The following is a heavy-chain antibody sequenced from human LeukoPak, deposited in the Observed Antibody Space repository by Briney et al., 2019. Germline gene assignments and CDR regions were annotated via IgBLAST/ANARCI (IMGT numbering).Heavy chain of an antibody. CDR2: IYYSGST. D-gene: IGHD5-18*01. V-gene: IGHV4-59*08. CDR3: ARHGYSYGWGWFDP. J-gene: IGHJ5*02. Sequence: SETLSLTCTVSGGSISSYYWTWIRQPPGKGLEWIGYIYYSGSTNYNPSLKSRVTISVDTSKNQFSLKLSSVTAADTAVYYCARHGYSYGWGWFDPWGQGTLVTVSS. CDR1: GGSISSYY.